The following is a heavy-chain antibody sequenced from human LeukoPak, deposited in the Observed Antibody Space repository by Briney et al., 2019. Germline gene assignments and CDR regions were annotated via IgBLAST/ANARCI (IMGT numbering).Heavy chain of an antibody. D-gene: IGHD3-22*01. J-gene: IGHJ4*02. V-gene: IGHV3-74*01. CDR1: GFTFSSYW. CDR2: INSDGSST. CDR3: ASKTTMSDY. Sequence: GGSLRLSCAASGFTFSSYWVHWVRQAPGKGLVWVSRINSDGSSTSYADSVKGRFTISRDNAKNTLYLQINSLRAEDTAVYYCASKTTMSDYWGQGTLVTVSS.